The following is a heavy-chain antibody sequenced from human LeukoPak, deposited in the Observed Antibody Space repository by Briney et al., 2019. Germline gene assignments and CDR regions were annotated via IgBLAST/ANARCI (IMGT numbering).Heavy chain of an antibody. CDR3: ARVVSSSWEYYYYMDV. V-gene: IGHV4-59*01. Sequence: SETLSLTCTVSGGSISSYYWSWIRQPPGKGLEYIGYIYYSENTNYNPSLKSRVTVSLDTSKNQFSLKLTSVTAADTAVYYCARVVSSSWEYYYYMDVWGKGTTVTISS. CDR1: GGSISSYY. J-gene: IGHJ6*03. D-gene: IGHD6-13*01. CDR2: IYYSENT.